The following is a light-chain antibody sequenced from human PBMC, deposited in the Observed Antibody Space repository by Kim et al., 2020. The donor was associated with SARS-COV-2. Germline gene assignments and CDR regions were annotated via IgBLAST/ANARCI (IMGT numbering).Light chain of an antibody. Sequence: IRMTQSPSSVSASIGDRVTITCRAGLGVGRDVAWYQQKPGTAPNLLIYGAYTLHSGVPSRFSGSGSGTDFTLTISRLQSEDFATYYCQQYYTYPAFGQGTRLEIK. CDR2: GAY. V-gene: IGKV1-8*01. CDR1: LGVGRD. J-gene: IGKJ5*01. CDR3: QQYYTYPA.